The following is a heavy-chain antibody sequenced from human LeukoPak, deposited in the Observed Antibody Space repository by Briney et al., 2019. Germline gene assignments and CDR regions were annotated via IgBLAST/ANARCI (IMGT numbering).Heavy chain of an antibody. Sequence: GGSLRLSWAASGFTFRSSPMHWVRQAPGKGLEWVAVISYDGSNQYYADSVKGRFTISRDNSKNTLHLHMNSLRAEDTAVYFCAAVNWGDFDYWGQGTLVTVSS. D-gene: IGHD7-27*01. CDR2: ISYDGSNQ. V-gene: IGHV3-30*04. CDR1: GFTFRSSP. CDR3: AAVNWGDFDY. J-gene: IGHJ4*02.